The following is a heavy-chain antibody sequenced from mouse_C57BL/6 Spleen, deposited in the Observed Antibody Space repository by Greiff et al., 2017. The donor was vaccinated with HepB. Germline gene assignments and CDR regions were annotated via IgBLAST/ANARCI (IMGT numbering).Heavy chain of an antibody. Sequence: VQLQQSGAELVKPGASVKLSCTASGYTFTSYCMHWVKQRPGQGLEWIGMIHPNSGSTNYNEKFKSKATLTVDKSSSTAYMQLSSLTSEDSAVYYCARGGSSGVGAREGYFDYWGQGTTLTVSS. D-gene: IGHD3-3*01. CDR2: IHPNSGST. CDR1: GYTFTSYC. J-gene: IGHJ2*01. V-gene: IGHV1-64*01. CDR3: ARGGSSGVGAREGYFDY.